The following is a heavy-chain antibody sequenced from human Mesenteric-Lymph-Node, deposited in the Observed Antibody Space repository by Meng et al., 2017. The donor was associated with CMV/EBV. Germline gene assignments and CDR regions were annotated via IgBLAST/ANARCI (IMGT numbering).Heavy chain of an antibody. CDR3: ARNNGSGWYLDY. Sequence: GESLKISCAASGFTFNNYAMHWVRQAPGKGLEWVSSISSSSSYIYYADSVKGRFTISRDNAKNSLYLQMNSLRAEDTAVYYCARNNGSGWYLDYWGQGTLVTVSS. D-gene: IGHD6-19*01. CDR1: GFTFNNYA. J-gene: IGHJ4*02. CDR2: ISSSSSYI. V-gene: IGHV3-21*01.